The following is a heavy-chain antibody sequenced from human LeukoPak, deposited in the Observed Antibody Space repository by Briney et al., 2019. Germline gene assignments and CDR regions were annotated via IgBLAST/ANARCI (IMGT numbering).Heavy chain of an antibody. CDR2: INWNGGST. Sequence: GGSLRLSCAASGFTFDDYGMSWVRQAPGKGLEWVSGINWNGGSTGYADSVKGRFTISRDNAKNSLYLQMNSLRAEDTALYYCARATHYYESSGYDYWGQGTLVTVSS. CDR3: ARATHYYESSGYDY. CDR1: GFTFDDYG. V-gene: IGHV3-20*04. D-gene: IGHD3-22*01. J-gene: IGHJ4*02.